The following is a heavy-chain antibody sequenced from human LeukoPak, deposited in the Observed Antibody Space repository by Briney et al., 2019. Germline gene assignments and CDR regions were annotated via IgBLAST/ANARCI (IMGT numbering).Heavy chain of an antibody. V-gene: IGHV4-34*01. CDR3: ARGAWATRLGS. CDR2: IYESGTT. Sequence: PSETLSLTCAVYGESLNSYYWSWVRQPPGEGLEWIGEIYESGTTEYNPSLKSRVTISMVPSKQQFSLSLSSVTAADTAVYFCARGAWATRLGSWGLGTPVIVSS. D-gene: IGHD2-15*01. J-gene: IGHJ4*02. CDR1: GESLNSYY.